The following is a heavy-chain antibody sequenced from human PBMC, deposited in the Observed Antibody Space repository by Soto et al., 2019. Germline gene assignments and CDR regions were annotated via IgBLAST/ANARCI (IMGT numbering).Heavy chain of an antibody. Sequence: SETLSLTCAVSGGTISSSNWWSWVRQPPGKGLEWIGEIYHSGSTNYNPSLKSRVTISVDKSKNQFSLRLTSVTAADTAVYYCARVSGSYYYGMDVWGQGTTVTVSS. CDR3: ARVSGSYYYGMDV. D-gene: IGHD1-26*01. V-gene: IGHV4-4*02. CDR1: GGTISSSNW. J-gene: IGHJ6*02. CDR2: IYHSGST.